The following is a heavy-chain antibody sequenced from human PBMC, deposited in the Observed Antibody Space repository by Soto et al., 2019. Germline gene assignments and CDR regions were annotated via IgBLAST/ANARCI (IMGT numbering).Heavy chain of an antibody. Sequence: QVQLLQSGTEVKKPGSSVRVSCKASGGSFSTYAISWVRQAPGQGLQWMGGIIPIFGAATYAQKFQGRATFSADASPTTVYMDLTSLTSEDTAVYYCATYRTNLGSRLYAVPFEYWGQGTLVIVSS. J-gene: IGHJ4*02. CDR1: GGSFSTYA. V-gene: IGHV1-69*01. D-gene: IGHD2-2*01. CDR3: ATYRTNLGSRLYAVPFEY. CDR2: IIPIFGAA.